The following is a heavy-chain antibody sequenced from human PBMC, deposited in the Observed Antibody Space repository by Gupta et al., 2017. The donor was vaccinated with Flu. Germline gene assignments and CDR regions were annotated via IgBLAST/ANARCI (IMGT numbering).Heavy chain of an antibody. CDR1: GFTFSSYG. CDR2: IWYDGSNK. J-gene: IGHJ4*02. Sequence: QVQLVESGGGVVQPGRSLRLSCAASGFTFSSYGMHWVRQAPGKGLEWVAIIWYDGSNKYYADSVKGRFTISRDNSKNTLYLQMNSLRAEDTAVYYCARGDDYLGNDYWGQGTLVTVSS. V-gene: IGHV3-33*01. D-gene: IGHD2/OR15-2a*01. CDR3: ARGDDYLGNDY.